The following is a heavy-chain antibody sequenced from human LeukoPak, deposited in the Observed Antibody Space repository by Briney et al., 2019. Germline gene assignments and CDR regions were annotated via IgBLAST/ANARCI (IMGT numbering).Heavy chain of an antibody. CDR1: GFTFSNYG. J-gene: IGHJ4*02. V-gene: IGHV3-30*03. CDR2: ISYDGSNK. Sequence: PGGSLRLSCAASGFTFSNYGMHWVRQAPGKGLEWVAVISYDGSNKYYGDSVKGRFTISRDNSKNTLYLQMNSLRAEDTAVYYCVLGTTDVDYWGQGTLVTVSS. D-gene: IGHD1-7*01. CDR3: VLGTTDVDY.